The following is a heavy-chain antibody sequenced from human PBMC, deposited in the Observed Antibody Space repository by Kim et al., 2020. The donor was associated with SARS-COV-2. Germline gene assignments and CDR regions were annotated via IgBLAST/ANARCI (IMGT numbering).Heavy chain of an antibody. CDR2: FDPEDGKT. CDR3: ATGAARLSDWFYP. V-gene: IGHV1-24*01. D-gene: IGHD6-6*01. CDR1: GYPLSELS. J-gene: IGHJ5*02. Sequence: ASVKVSCKVSGYPLSELSMHWVRQAPGKGLEWMGGFDPEDGKTIYPQKFQDRVIMTEDISTDTAYMELSSLRFDDTAGYYCATGAARLSDWFYPWGQGTL.